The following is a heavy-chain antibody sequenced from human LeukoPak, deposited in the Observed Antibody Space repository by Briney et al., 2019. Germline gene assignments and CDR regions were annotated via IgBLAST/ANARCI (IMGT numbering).Heavy chain of an antibody. J-gene: IGHJ5*02. CDR2: INHSGST. Sequence: SETLSLTCAVSGGSFSGRYWSWIRQPPGKGLEWIGEINHSGSTNYNPSLKSRVTISVDTSKSQFSLKLSSVIAADTAVYYCARGYCTSNSCYFWFDPWGQGTLVTVSS. V-gene: IGHV4-34*01. CDR3: ARGYCTSNSCYFWFDP. CDR1: GGSFSGRY. D-gene: IGHD2-2*01.